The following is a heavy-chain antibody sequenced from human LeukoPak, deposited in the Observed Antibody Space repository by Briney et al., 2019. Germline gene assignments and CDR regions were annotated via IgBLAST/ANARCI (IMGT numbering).Heavy chain of an antibody. D-gene: IGHD2-2*01. J-gene: IGHJ4*02. V-gene: IGHV3-7*01. CDR3: ASFDCSSTSCYFGY. Sequence: GGSLRLSCAASGFTFSSYWMSWVRQAPGKGLEWVANIKQDGSEKYCVDSVKGRFTISRDNAKNSLYLQMNSLRAEDTAVYYCASFDCSSTSCYFGYWGQGTLVTVSS. CDR1: GFTFSSYW. CDR2: IKQDGSEK.